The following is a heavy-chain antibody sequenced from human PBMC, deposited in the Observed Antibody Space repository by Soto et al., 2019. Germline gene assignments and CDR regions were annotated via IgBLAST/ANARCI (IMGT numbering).Heavy chain of an antibody. CDR3: ARDFKAPNDAWAFDY. CDR1: GASISSSDW. CDR2: IYHSGTT. Sequence: QVQLQESGPGLVMPSGTLSLTCAVSGASISSSDWWNWVRQPPGKGLEWIGEIYHSGTTIYNPSLKRRVTISVDESKNHFSLKLTSVTAADTAVYYCARDFKAPNDAWAFDYWGQGTLVTVSS. D-gene: IGHD3-16*01. V-gene: IGHV4-4*02. J-gene: IGHJ4*02.